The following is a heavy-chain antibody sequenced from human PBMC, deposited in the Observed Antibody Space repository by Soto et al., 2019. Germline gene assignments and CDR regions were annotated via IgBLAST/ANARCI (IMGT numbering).Heavy chain of an antibody. V-gene: IGHV4-39*01. D-gene: IGHD4-17*01. J-gene: IGHJ4*02. CDR1: GGSISSSSYY. CDR3: ARLNGDYGVEYYFDY. Sequence: NPSETLSLTCTVSGGSISSSSYYWGWMRQPPGKGLEWIGSIYYSGSTYYNPSLKSRVTISVDTSKNQFSLKLSSVTAADTAVYYCARLNGDYGVEYYFDYWGQGTLVTVSS. CDR2: IYYSGST.